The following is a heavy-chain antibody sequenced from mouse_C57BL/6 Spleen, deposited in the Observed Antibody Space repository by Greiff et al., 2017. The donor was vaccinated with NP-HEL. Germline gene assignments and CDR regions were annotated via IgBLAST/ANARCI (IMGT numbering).Heavy chain of an antibody. J-gene: IGHJ3*01. D-gene: IGHD1-1*01. CDR3: APYYYGSSSFAY. V-gene: IGHV1-82*01. Sequence: VQLQQSGPELVKPGASVKISCKASGYAFSSSWMNWVKQRPGKGLEWIGRIYPGDGDTNYNGKFKGKATLTADKSSSTAYMQLSSLTSEDSAVYFCAPYYYGSSSFAYWGQGTLVTVYA. CDR2: IYPGDGDT. CDR1: GYAFSSSW.